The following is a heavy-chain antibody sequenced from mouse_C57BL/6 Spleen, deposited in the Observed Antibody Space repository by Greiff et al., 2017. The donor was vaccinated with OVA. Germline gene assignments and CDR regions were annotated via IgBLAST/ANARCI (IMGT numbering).Heavy chain of an antibody. D-gene: IGHD2-2*01. J-gene: IGHJ1*03. Sequence: EVQLQESGPGLVKPSQTVFLTCTVTGISITTGNYRWSWIRQFPGNKLEWIGYIYYSGTITYNPSLTSRTTLTRDTPKNQFFLEMNSLTAEDTATYYCARLYGLNYWYFDVWGTGTTVTVSS. CDR3: ARLYGLNYWYFDV. CDR2: IYYSGTI. V-gene: IGHV3-5*01. CDR1: GISITTGNYR.